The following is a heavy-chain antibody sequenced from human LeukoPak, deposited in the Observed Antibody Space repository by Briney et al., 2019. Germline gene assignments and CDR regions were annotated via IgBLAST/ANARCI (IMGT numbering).Heavy chain of an antibody. J-gene: IGHJ6*03. V-gene: IGHV3-23*01. CDR2: ISGGGGIT. CDR3: AKYGVDCSSTSCYPLYYMDV. CDR1: GFTFDSYA. D-gene: IGHD2-2*01. Sequence: QPGGSLSLSCAASGFTFDSYAMTWVRQAPGKGLEWVSSISGGGGITNYADSVKGRFTISRDNSQYTLFLQMNSLRAEDTAVYYCAKYGVDCSSTSCYPLYYMDVWGKGTTVTVSS.